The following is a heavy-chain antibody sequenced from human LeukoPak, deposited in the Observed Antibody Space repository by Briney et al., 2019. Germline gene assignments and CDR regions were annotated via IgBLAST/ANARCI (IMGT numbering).Heavy chain of an antibody. CDR1: GGSVTDYY. CDR2: IYHTWST. CDR3: ASRKLENDY. D-gene: IGHD1-1*01. J-gene: IGHJ4*02. Sequence: PSETLSLTCTISGGSVTDYYWIWIRQSPGKGLEWIGYIYHTWSTSYSPSLKGRVAISADTSQNQFSLRLSSVTAADTGIYYCASRKLENDYWGQGTLVTVSS. V-gene: IGHV4-59*02.